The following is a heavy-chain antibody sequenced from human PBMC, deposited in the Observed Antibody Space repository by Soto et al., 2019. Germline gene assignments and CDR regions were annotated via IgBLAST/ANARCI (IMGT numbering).Heavy chain of an antibody. J-gene: IGHJ4*02. V-gene: IGHV4-34*01. D-gene: IGHD3-3*01. Sequence: SETLSLTCAVYGAPFSGYYWTWIRQPPGKGLEWIGEINHTGSTKYNPSLKSRVTISLDTSKNQFSLGLRSVTAADTAVYYCARGREIFGAVTPFEYWGQGTQVTVSS. CDR2: INHTGST. CDR3: ARGREIFGAVTPFEY. CDR1: GAPFSGYY.